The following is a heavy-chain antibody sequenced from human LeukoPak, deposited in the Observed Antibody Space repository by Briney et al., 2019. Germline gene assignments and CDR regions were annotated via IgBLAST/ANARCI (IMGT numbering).Heavy chain of an antibody. CDR3: AKMAGTVVVVAAHSSFDP. V-gene: IGHV3-23*01. J-gene: IGHJ5*02. CDR1: GFTFSNYA. Sequence: GGSLRLSCVDSGFTFSNYAMSCVRQPPAKGLEWVSAISGSGDSTYYADSVLGRFTISRDNSKNTLYLQMNSLRAEDTAVYYCAKMAGTVVVVAAHSSFDPWGQGTLVTVSS. D-gene: IGHD2-15*01. CDR2: ISGSGDST.